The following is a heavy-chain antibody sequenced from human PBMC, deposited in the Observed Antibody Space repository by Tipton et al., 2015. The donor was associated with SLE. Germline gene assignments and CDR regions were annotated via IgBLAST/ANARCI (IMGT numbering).Heavy chain of an antibody. J-gene: IGHJ4*02. Sequence: QLVQSGAEVKKPGASVKVSCKASGYTLTNYGFNWVRQAPGQGLEWMGWIGADNGNTNYALKFQGRVTMTRDKTTSTAYMELRSLRSDDTAIYYCARDENGFKDFFDYWGQGTLVTVSS. CDR2: IGADNGNT. V-gene: IGHV1-18*01. CDR3: ARDENGFKDFFDY. CDR1: GYTLTNYG. D-gene: IGHD5-24*01.